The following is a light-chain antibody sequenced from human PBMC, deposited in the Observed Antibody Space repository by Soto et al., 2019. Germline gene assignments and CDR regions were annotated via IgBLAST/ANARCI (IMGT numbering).Light chain of an antibody. V-gene: IGKV1-5*03. CDR2: KAS. J-gene: IGKJ1*01. Sequence: DIPMTPSPSTLSASVGDRGTITCRASQSISSWLAWYQQKPGKAPKLLIYKASTLKSGVPSRFSGSGSGTEFTLTISSLQPDDFATYYCQHYNSYSEAFGQGTKVDIK. CDR1: QSISSW. CDR3: QHYNSYSEA.